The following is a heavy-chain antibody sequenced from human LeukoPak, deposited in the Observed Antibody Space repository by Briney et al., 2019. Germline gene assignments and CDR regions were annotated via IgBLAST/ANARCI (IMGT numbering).Heavy chain of an antibody. CDR2: IYYSGSN. CDR1: GGSISSYY. D-gene: IGHD1-26*01. J-gene: IGHJ4*02. CDR3: ARKNKKWELPFDY. Sequence: SETLSLTCTVSGGSISSYYWSWIRQPPGKGLEWIGYIYYSGSNNYNPSLESRVTISVDTSKNQFSLKLSSVTAADTAVYYCARKNKKWELPFDYWGQGTLVTVSS. V-gene: IGHV4-59*01.